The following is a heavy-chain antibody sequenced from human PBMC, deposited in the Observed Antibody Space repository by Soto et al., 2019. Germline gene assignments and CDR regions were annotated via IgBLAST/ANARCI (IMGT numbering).Heavy chain of an antibody. Sequence: GGSLRLSCAASGFTFSSYSMNWVRQAPGKGLEWVSSISSSSSYIYYADSVKGRFTISRDNAKNSLYLQMNSLRAEDTAVYYCARDTYDFWSGYYLFDYWGQGTLVTVSS. CDR1: GFTFSSYS. CDR2: ISSSSSYI. V-gene: IGHV3-21*01. CDR3: ARDTYDFWSGYYLFDY. J-gene: IGHJ4*02. D-gene: IGHD3-3*01.